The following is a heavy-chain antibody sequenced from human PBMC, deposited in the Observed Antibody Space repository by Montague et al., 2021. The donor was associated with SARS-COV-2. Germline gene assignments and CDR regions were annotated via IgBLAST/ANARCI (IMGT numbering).Heavy chain of an antibody. J-gene: IGHJ4*02. Sequence: SETLSLTCAVSGGSISSSNWWSWVRQPPGKGLEWIGEIYHSGSTDYNPSLKSRVTISVDKSKNQFSLKLSSVTAAATAVYYCARDATMVSHSYFDYWGQGTLVTVSS. V-gene: IGHV4-4*02. D-gene: IGHD4/OR15-4a*01. CDR2: IYHSGST. CDR1: GGSISSSNW. CDR3: ARDATMVSHSYFDY.